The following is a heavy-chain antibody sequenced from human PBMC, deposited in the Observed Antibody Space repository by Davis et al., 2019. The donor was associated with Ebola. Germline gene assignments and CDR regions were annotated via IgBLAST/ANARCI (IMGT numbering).Heavy chain of an antibody. D-gene: IGHD3-3*01. Sequence: PGGSLILSCAASGFTSSDYYMSWIRQAPGKGLEWVSYISTSSRYTYYADSVKGRFTISRDNAKNSLYLQMNSLRAEDTAVYYCARDPTRTYYDFWSGSSDYYYGMDVWGQGTTVTVSS. J-gene: IGHJ6*02. CDR2: ISTSSRYT. CDR1: GFTSSDYY. V-gene: IGHV3-11*06. CDR3: ARDPTRTYYDFWSGSSDYYYGMDV.